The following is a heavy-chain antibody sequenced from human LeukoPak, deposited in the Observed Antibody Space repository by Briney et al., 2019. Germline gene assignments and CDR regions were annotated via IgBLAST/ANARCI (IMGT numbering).Heavy chain of an antibody. D-gene: IGHD6-19*01. CDR3: TTVRSGWYYFDY. CDR1: GVTLSDHH. Sequence: GGSLRLSCAASGVTLSDHHMDWVRQPPGKGLEWIGRSRNKAHSYTTEYAASVKGRFAISRDDSNNSLYLQMNSLKTEDTAVYYCTTVRSGWYYFDYWGQGTLVTVSS. CDR2: SRNKAHSYTT. J-gene: IGHJ4*02. V-gene: IGHV3-72*01.